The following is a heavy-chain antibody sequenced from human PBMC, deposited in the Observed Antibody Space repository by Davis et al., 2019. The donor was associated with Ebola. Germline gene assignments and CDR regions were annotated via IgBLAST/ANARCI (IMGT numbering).Heavy chain of an antibody. CDR2: ISSSGSTI. D-gene: IGHD6-13*01. Sequence: GESLKISCAASGFTFSDYYMSWLRQAPGKGLEWVSYISSSGSTIYYADSVKGRFTISRDNAKNSLYLQMNSLRAEDTAVYYCAREQYSSSWYGIDYWGQGTLVTVSS. CDR3: AREQYSSSWYGIDY. CDR1: GFTFSDYY. J-gene: IGHJ4*02. V-gene: IGHV3-11*01.